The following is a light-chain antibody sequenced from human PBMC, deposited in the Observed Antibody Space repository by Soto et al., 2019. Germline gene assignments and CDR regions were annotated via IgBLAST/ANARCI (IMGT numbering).Light chain of an antibody. V-gene: IGLV1-40*01. CDR3: QSYDSNLSVV. Sequence: QSVLTQPPSVSGAPGQRVTISCTGSSSNIGTGYDVHWYQQLPGTAHKLLLYGNSNRPSGVPDRFSGSKSVTSASLAITGLQAEDEADYYCQSYDSNLSVVFGGGTKLTVL. CDR1: SSNIGTGYD. J-gene: IGLJ2*01. CDR2: GNS.